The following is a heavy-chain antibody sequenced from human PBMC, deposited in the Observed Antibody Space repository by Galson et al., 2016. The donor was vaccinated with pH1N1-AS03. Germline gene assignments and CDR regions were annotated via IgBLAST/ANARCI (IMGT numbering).Heavy chain of an antibody. CDR3: AKDSGVFGYYYTFDY. CDR1: GFTFNGYN. CDR2: ITGAGDST. J-gene: IGHJ4*02. D-gene: IGHD3-3*01. V-gene: IGHV3-43D*03. Sequence: SLRLSCAASGFTFNGYNMHWVRQSSGKGLEWVALITGAGDSTFYADSVKGRFTISRDNTKNSLYLQMDSLRGDDTALSYRAKDSGVFGYYYTFDYWGLGTLVTVSS.